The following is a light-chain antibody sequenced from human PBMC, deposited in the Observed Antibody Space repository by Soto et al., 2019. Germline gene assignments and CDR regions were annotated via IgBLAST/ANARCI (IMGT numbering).Light chain of an antibody. CDR2: DAS. V-gene: IGKV3-11*01. CDR3: QQGSNWPPIP. Sequence: GVKNSAAALSLSTGKRATLSCRASQSVSSYLAWYQQKPGQAPRLLIYDASNRATGIPARFSGSGSGTDFTLTISSLEPEDFAVHFCQQGSNWPPIPSAQRTRLEI. CDR1: QSVSSY. J-gene: IGKJ5*01.